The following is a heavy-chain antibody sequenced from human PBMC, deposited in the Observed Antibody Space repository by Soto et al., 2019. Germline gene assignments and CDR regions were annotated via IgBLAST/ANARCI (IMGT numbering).Heavy chain of an antibody. D-gene: IGHD2-15*01. CDR1: GDSVSSNSAA. J-gene: IGHJ6*02. CDR2: TYYRSKWYN. V-gene: IGHV6-1*01. CDR3: ARGPNCSGGSCYWDDYYYYGMDV. Sequence: SQTLSLTCAISGDSVSSNSAAWNWIRQSPSRGLEWLGRTYYRSKWYNDYAVSVKSRITINPDTSKNQFSLQLNPVTPEDTAVYYCARGPNCSGGSCYWDDYYYYGMDVWGQGTTVTVSS.